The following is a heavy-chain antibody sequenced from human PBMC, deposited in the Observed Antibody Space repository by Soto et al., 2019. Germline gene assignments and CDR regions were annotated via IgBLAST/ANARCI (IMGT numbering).Heavy chain of an antibody. V-gene: IGHV1-69*13. CDR2: IIPIFGTA. CDR3: AIGDIVVVPAALGNYYYGMDV. D-gene: IGHD2-2*01. Sequence: ASVKVSCKASGGTFSSYAISWVRQAPGQGLEWMGGIIPIFGTANYAQKFQGRVTITADESTSTAYMELSSLRSEDTAVYYCAIGDIVVVPAALGNYYYGMDVWGQGTTVTVSS. J-gene: IGHJ6*02. CDR1: GGTFSSYA.